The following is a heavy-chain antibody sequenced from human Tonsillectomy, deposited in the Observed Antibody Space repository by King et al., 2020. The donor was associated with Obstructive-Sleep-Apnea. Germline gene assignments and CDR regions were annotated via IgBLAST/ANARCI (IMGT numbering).Heavy chain of an antibody. CDR2: TSYDGSDK. CDR1: GFTFSTYG. J-gene: IGHJ5*02. CDR3: ARDLWFGELFGWFDP. Sequence: VQLVESGGGVVQPGRSLRLSCAASGFTFSTYGIHWVRQAPGKGLEWVAFTSYDGSDKYYADSVKGRFTMSRDNSKNALSLQMNSLRVEDTAVYYCARDLWFGELFGWFDPWGEGTLVTVSS. D-gene: IGHD3-10*01. V-gene: IGHV3-30*03.